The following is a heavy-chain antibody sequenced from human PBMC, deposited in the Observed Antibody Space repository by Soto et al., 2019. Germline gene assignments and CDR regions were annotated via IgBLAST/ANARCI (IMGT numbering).Heavy chain of an antibody. CDR3: SRDPVRYYEILTGYERNWYFDL. CDR1: GGSISSGGYY. CDR2: IYYSGST. J-gene: IGHJ2*01. D-gene: IGHD3-9*01. Sequence: QVQLQESGPGLVNPSQTLSLTCTVSGGSISSGGYYWSWIRQHPGKVLEWIGYIYYSGSTYYNPSLKSGVTITVDTSKTQFSLKLSSVTAADTAVDYCSRDPVRYYEILTGYERNWYFDLWGRGTLVTVSS. V-gene: IGHV4-31*03.